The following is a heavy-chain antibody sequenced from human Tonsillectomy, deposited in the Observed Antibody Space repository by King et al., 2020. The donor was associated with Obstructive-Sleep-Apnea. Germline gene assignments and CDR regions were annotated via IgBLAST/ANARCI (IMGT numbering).Heavy chain of an antibody. J-gene: IGHJ2*01. D-gene: IGHD3-22*01. V-gene: IGHV4-59*01. CDR1: GGSIRSYY. Sequence: QLQESGPGLVKPSETLSLTCTVSGGSIRSYYWSWIRQPPGKGLEWIGYIYYSGSTNYNPSLKSRVTISVDTSRIQFSLKLSSVTAADTAVYYCARIMYYYDSSGYYDYENWYFDHWGRGTLVTVSS. CDR2: IYYSGST. CDR3: ARIMYYYDSSGYYDYENWYFDH.